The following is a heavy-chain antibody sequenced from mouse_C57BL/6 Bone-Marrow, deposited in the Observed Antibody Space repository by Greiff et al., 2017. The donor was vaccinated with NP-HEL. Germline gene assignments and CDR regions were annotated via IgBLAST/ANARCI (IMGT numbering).Heavy chain of an antibody. D-gene: IGHD2-4*01. J-gene: IGHJ1*03. V-gene: IGHV2-9-1*01. Sequence: VKVVESGPGLVAPSQSLSITCTVSGFSLTSYAISWVRQPPGKGLEWLGVIWTGGGTNYNSALKSRLSISKDNSKSQVFLKMNSLQTDDTARYYCARNPYYDYDVWYFDVWGTGTTVTVSS. CDR1: GFSLTSYA. CDR2: IWTGGGT. CDR3: ARNPYYDYDVWYFDV.